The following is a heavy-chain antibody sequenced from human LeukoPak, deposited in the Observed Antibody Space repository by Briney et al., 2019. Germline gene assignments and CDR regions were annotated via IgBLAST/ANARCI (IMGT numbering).Heavy chain of an antibody. CDR1: DGSITSDSYS. V-gene: IGHV4-39*01. Sequence: PSETLSLTCTVSDGSITSDSYSWGWIRQPPGKGLQWIVTLTYAGTNYYNPSLKSRVTMPVDTSKNQFSLKLSSVTATDTAVYYCARLRGGVQLWGDWGQETLVTVSS. J-gene: IGHJ4*02. CDR2: LTYAGTN. D-gene: IGHD5-18*01. CDR3: ARLRGGVQLWGD.